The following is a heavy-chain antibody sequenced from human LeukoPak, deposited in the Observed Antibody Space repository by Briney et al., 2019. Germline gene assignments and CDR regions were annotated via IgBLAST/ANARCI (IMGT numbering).Heavy chain of an antibody. CDR1: GYTFTGYY. CDR3: ARDVKGVLRFLEWLLDNWFDP. J-gene: IGHJ5*02. Sequence: ASVQVSCKASGYTFTGYYMHWVRQAPGQGLEWMGWINPNRGGTNYAQKFQGRVTMTRDTSISTAYMELSRLRSDDTAVYYCARDVKGVLRFLEWLLDNWFDPWGQGTLVTVSS. D-gene: IGHD3-3*01. CDR2: INPNRGGT. V-gene: IGHV1-2*02.